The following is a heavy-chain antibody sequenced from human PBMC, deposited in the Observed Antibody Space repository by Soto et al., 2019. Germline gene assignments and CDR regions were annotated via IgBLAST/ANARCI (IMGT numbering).Heavy chain of an antibody. CDR2: IYYSGST. CDR1: GCSISSGGYY. Sequence: QVQLQESGPGLVKPAQTLALTCTVPGCSISSGGYYWSLIRQHPGKGLEWLGYIYYSGSTYYNPSLKSRVTIPVDTSKNQFSLKLSSVTAADSAVYYCARQPVIWGQGTLVTGSS. J-gene: IGHJ4*02. CDR3: ARQPVI. V-gene: IGHV4-31*03. D-gene: IGHD3-10*01.